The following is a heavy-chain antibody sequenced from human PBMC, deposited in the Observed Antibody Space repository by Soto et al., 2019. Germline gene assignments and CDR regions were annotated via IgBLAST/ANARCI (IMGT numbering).Heavy chain of an antibody. J-gene: IGHJ4*02. D-gene: IGHD1-26*01. CDR3: AKDVSRWETRYYFAS. CDR1: GFTFSTYG. CDR2: ISYDGIYK. V-gene: IGHV3-30*18. Sequence: QVQLVESGGGVVQPGRSLRLSCAASGFTFSTYGIHWVRQAPGKGLEWVAVISYDGIYKYYSDSVKGRFTISRDNSNNTLHLQMNSLRAEDTAVYYCAKDVSRWETRYYFASWGQGTLVTVSS.